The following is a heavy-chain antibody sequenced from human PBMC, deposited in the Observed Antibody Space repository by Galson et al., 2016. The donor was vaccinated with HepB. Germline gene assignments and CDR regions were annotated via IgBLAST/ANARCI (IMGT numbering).Heavy chain of an antibody. V-gene: IGHV3-53*01. D-gene: IGHD1-14*01. J-gene: IGHJ4*02. CDR1: GFSVRDFY. CDR2: IYTGDFT. CDR3: VRAEAGGAFDF. Sequence: SLRLSCAASGFSVRDFYVAWVRQAPGKGLEWVSVIYTGDFTFYADSVKGRFTISRGNSDNTVSLQMDSLTVGDTAFYYCVRAEAGGAFDFWGQGILVAVSS.